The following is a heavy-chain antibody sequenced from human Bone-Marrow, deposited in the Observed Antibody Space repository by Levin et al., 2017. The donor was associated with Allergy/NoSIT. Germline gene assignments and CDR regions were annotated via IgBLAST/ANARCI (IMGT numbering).Heavy chain of an antibody. Sequence: SCKASGYTFSDYFIQWIRQAPGQGLEWMGWLNPNSAATTYAQKFLGRVTMTRDTSISTAYMELSRLESDDTAVYYCAREGGRYCSGGTCYEDNWFDPWGQGTLVTVSS. V-gene: IGHV1-2*02. D-gene: IGHD2-15*01. CDR2: LNPNSAAT. CDR1: GYTFSDYF. CDR3: AREGGRYCSGGTCYEDNWFDP. J-gene: IGHJ5*02.